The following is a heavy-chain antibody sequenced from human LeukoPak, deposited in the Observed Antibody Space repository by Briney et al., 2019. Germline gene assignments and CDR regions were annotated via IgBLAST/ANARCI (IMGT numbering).Heavy chain of an antibody. CDR3: ARDRYYYGSGSYYGGLDY. V-gene: IGHV1-69*01. D-gene: IGHD3-10*01. J-gene: IGHJ4*02. Sequence: SVKVSCKASGGTFSSYAISWVRQAPGQGLEWMGGIIPIFGTANYAQKFQGRVTITADESTSTAYMELSSLRSDDTAVYYCARDRYYYGSGSYYGGLDYWGQGTLVTVSS. CDR1: GGTFSSYA. CDR2: IIPIFGTA.